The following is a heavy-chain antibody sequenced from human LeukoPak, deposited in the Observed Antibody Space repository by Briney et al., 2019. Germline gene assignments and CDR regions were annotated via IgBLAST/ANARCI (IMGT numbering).Heavy chain of an antibody. CDR3: ARGWLAAAGTGY. J-gene: IGHJ4*02. D-gene: IGHD6-13*01. CDR1: GFTFSSYS. Sequence: GGSLRLSCAASGFTFSSYSMNWVRQAPGKGLEWVSSISSSSSYIYYADSVKGRFTISRDNAKNSLYLQMNSLRAEDTAVYYCARGWLAAAGTGYWGQGTLVTVSS. CDR2: ISSSSSYI. V-gene: IGHV3-21*01.